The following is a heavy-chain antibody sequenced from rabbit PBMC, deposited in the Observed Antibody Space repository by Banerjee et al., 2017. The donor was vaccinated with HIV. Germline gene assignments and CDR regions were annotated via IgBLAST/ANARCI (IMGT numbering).Heavy chain of an antibody. V-gene: IGHV1S40*01. CDR1: GFSFSDRDV. D-gene: IGHD8-1*01. CDR2: INAATGKP. J-gene: IGHJ6*01. Sequence: QSLEESGGDLVQPEGSLTLTCKASGFSFSDRDVMCWVRQAPGKGLEWIACINAATGKPVYATWAKGRFTISKTSSTTVTLQMTSLTVADTATYFCARDTGSSFSSYGMDLWGPGTLVTVS. CDR3: ARDTGSSFSSYGMDL.